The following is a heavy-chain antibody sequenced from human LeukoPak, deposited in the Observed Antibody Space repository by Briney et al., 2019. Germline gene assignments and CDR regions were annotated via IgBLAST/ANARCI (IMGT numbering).Heavy chain of an antibody. CDR1: GYTFTSYY. CDR2: INPSGGST. Sequence: ASVKVSCKASGYTFTSYYMHWVRQAPGQGLEWMGIINPSGGSTSYAQKFQGRVTMTRDTSISTAYMELSRLRSDDTAVYYCARELYYDILTGYSNWFDPWGQGTLVTVSS. CDR3: ARELYYDILTGYSNWFDP. V-gene: IGHV1-46*01. D-gene: IGHD3-9*01. J-gene: IGHJ5*02.